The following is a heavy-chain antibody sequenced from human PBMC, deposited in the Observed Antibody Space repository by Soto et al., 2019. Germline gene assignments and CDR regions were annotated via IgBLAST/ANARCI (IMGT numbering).Heavy chain of an antibody. CDR1: GFTFRRHW. CDR2: INTDGSGT. D-gene: IGHD4-17*01. J-gene: IGHJ3*01. V-gene: IGHV3-74*01. Sequence: EVQLVESGGGLVQPGGSLRLSCGASGFTFRRHWMNWVRQIPGKGLMWVSRINTDGSGTSYADSVEGRFTISRDNAKNTLHLQMISLRAEDTVVYYCVRAAYRDYEYDGFDVWGQGTTVAASS. CDR3: VRAAYRDYEYDGFDV.